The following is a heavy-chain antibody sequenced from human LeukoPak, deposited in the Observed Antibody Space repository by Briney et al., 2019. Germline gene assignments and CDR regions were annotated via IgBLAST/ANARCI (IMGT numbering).Heavy chain of an antibody. Sequence: GGSLRLSCAASGFTVSSNYMSWVRQAPGKGLEWVSIIYSGGSTYYADSVKGRFTISRDNSKNTLYLQMSSLRAEDTAVYYCAKAIVAGAPGRFDYWGQGTLVTVSS. CDR1: GFTVSSNY. J-gene: IGHJ4*02. CDR2: IYSGGST. D-gene: IGHD2-2*01. CDR3: AKAIVAGAPGRFDY. V-gene: IGHV3-53*01.